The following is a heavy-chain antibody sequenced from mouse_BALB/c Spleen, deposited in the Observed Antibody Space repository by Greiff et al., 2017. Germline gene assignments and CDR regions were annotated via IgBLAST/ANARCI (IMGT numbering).Heavy chain of an antibody. D-gene: IGHD1-1*01. V-gene: IGHV14-3*02. Sequence: VQLQQSGAELVKPGASVKLSCTASGFNIKDTYMHWVKQRPEQGLEWIGRIDPENGNTKYDPKFQGKATITADTSSNTAYLQLSSLTSEDTAVYYCARPYYFGSSYVYAMDYWGQGTSVTVSA. CDR2: IDPENGNT. CDR3: ARPYYFGSSYVYAMDY. CDR1: GFNIKDTY. J-gene: IGHJ4*01.